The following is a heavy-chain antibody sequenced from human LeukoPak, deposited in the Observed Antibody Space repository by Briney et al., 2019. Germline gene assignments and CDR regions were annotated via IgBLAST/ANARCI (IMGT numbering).Heavy chain of an antibody. Sequence: GGSLRLSCAASGFTFSSYAMSWVRQAPGKGLEWVSAISGSGGSTYYADSVKGRFTISRDNSKNTLSLQMNSLRAEDTAVYSCAKAPRDGYNLFFDYWGQGTLVTVSS. V-gene: IGHV3-23*01. D-gene: IGHD5-24*01. CDR1: GFTFSSYA. CDR2: ISGSGGST. J-gene: IGHJ4*02. CDR3: AKAPRDGYNLFFDY.